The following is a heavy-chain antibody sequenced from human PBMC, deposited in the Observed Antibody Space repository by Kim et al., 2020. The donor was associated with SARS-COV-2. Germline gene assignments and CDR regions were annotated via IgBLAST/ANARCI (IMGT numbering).Heavy chain of an antibody. V-gene: IGHV3-9*01. CDR3: AKDPGPGSTYYYGLNF. CDR1: GFTFDDYA. D-gene: IGHD3-10*01. J-gene: IGHJ6*01. Sequence: GGSLRLSCAASGFTFDDYAMHWVRQAPGKGLEWVSGISWNSGNIGYADSVKGRFTISRDNAENSLYLRMNSLRVEDTALYYCAKDPGPGSTYYYGLNFWG. CDR2: ISWNSGNI.